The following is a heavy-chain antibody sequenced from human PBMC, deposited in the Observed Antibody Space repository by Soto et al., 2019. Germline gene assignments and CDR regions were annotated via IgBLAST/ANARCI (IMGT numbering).Heavy chain of an antibody. J-gene: IGHJ6*02. Sequence: GGSLRLSCAASGFTFCSYAMHWVRQAPGKGLEWVAVISYDGSNKYYADSVKGRFTISRDNSKNTLYLQMNSLRAEDTALYYCARAEITHCSSTSCYPRNYYYYGMDVWGQGTTVTVSS. CDR1: GFTFCSYA. CDR3: ARAEITHCSSTSCYPRNYYYYGMDV. CDR2: ISYDGSNK. V-gene: IGHV3-30-3*01. D-gene: IGHD2-2*01.